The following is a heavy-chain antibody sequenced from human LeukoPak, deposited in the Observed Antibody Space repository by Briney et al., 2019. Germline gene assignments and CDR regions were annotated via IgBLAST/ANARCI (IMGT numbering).Heavy chain of an antibody. V-gene: IGHV4-39*01. CDR1: GGSISTSSYN. D-gene: IGHD4-11*01. CDR2: IYYSGST. J-gene: IGHJ4*02. CDR3: ARLVRADYSHHRGNLHF. Sequence: PSETLSPTYTVAGGSISTSSYNCDWIRQPPGKGLEWIGSIYYSGSTYYSPSLKSRVTISVATSKNQFSLKLSSLTAADTAVYYCARLVRADYSHHRGNLHFGGQGTLVTVSS.